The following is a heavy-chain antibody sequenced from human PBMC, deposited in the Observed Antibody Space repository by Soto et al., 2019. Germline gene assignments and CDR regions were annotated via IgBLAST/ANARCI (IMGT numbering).Heavy chain of an antibody. V-gene: IGHV1-69*01. CDR3: ARVTSMVRGVIDNWFDP. CDR2: IIPMYGPA. J-gene: IGHJ5*02. D-gene: IGHD3-10*01. CDR1: GGTFSSYA. Sequence: QVPLVQSGAEVKKPGSSVTVSCKASGGTFSSYAIHWVRQAPGQGLEWMGGIIPMYGPAKYAQRFQGRVTINEDESTTTVYMELTSLTSQDTAVYYCARVTSMVRGVIDNWFDPWGHGTLVTVSS.